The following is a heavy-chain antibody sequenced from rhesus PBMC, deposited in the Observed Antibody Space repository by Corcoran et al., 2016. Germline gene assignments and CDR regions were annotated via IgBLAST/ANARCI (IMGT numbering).Heavy chain of an antibody. J-gene: IGHJ4*01. CDR3: ASDPLGGGDY. CDR1: GGSISSSY. V-gene: IGHV4-169*02. Sequence: QLQLQESGPGLVKPSETLSVTCAVSGGSISSSYWSWIRQAPGKGLVWIGYIYGSGSSTNYHPSLKSGVTLSVDTSKNQLSRKLSSWAAADTAVYYCASDPLGGGDYWGQGVLVTVSS. CDR2: IYGSGSST. D-gene: IGHD3-34*01.